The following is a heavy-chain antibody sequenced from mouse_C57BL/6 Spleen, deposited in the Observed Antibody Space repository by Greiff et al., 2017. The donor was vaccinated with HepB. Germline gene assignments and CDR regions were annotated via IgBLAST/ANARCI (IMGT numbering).Heavy chain of an antibody. CDR1: GYTFTDYE. CDR3: TRYDWED. V-gene: IGHV1-15*01. D-gene: IGHD4-1*01. J-gene: IGHJ2*01. Sequence: VHLVESGAELVRPGASVTLSCKASGYTFTDYEMHWVKQTPVHGLEWIGAIDPETGGTAYNQKFKGKAILTADKSSSTAYMELRSLTSEDSAVYYCTRYDWEDWGQGTTLTVSS. CDR2: IDPETGGT.